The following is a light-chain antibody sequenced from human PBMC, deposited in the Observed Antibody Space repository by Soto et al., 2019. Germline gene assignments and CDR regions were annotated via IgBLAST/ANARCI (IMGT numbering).Light chain of an antibody. J-gene: IGLJ1*01. CDR2: HVT. CDR3: SLYTSRSIFV. CDR1: SSDVGTYNF. Sequence: QSALTQPASVSGSPGQSITLSCTGTSSDVGTYNFVSWYQQHPGRAPILIIYHVTDRPSGVSNRFSGSKSANNASLTRSWLGAEDEVDYYCSLYTSRSIFVLGTGTKVTV. V-gene: IGLV2-14*03.